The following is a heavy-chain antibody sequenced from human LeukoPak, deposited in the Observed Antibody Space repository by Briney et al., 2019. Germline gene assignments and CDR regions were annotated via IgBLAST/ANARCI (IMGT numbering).Heavy chain of an antibody. CDR2: IYPGDSDI. Sequence: GESLKISCKGFGYSFTSYWLGWVRQMPGKGLEWMGIIYPGDSDIRYSPSFQGQVIFSADKYISTAYLQWSSLKASDSAMYYCARHGTGTTSYGMDVWGQGTTVTVSS. J-gene: IGHJ6*02. CDR3: ARHGTGTTSYGMDV. V-gene: IGHV5-51*01. CDR1: GYSFTSYW. D-gene: IGHD1-1*01.